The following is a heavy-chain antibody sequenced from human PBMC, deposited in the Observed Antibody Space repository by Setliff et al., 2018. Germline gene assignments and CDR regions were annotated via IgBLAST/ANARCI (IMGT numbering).Heavy chain of an antibody. D-gene: IGHD3-16*01. CDR1: GGTFSSYA. J-gene: IGHJ6*02. CDR3: ARDAGPFGVSCYYYGMDV. V-gene: IGHV1-69*10. CDR2: IIPILGIA. Sequence: SVKVSCKASGGTFSSYAISWVRQAPGQGLEWMGGIIPILGIANYAQKFQGRVTITADESTSTAYMELSSLRSEDTAVYYCARDAGPFGVSCYYYGMDVWGQGTTVTVSS.